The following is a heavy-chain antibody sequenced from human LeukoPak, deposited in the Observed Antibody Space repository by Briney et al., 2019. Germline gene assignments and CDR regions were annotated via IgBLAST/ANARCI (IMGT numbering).Heavy chain of an antibody. CDR1: GGSISSSSYY. D-gene: IGHD3-10*01. CDR3: VRDREGITMVNNWFDP. CDR2: IYYSGST. V-gene: IGHV4-39*07. J-gene: IGHJ5*02. Sequence: PSETLSLTCTVSGGSISSSSYYWGWIRQPPGKGLEWIGSIYYSGSTYYNPSLKSRVTISVDTSKNQFSLKLSSVTAADTAVYYCVRDREGITMVNNWFDPWGQGTLVTISS.